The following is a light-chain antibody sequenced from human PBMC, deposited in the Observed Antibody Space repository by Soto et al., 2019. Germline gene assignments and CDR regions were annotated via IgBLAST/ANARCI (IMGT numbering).Light chain of an antibody. Sequence: IQLTQSPSSLSASVGDRVTVTCRASQDIRNYLAWYQQKPGKAPKLLICDASTLYSGVPSRFSGSGSGTDFTFTISSLQPEDIATYYCQQYDNLPLTFGGGTKVDIK. V-gene: IGKV1-33*01. J-gene: IGKJ4*01. CDR3: QQYDNLPLT. CDR1: QDIRNY. CDR2: DAS.